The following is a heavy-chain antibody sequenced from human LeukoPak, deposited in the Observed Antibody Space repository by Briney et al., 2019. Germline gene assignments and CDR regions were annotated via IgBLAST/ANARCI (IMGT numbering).Heavy chain of an antibody. D-gene: IGHD3-9*01. J-gene: IGHJ4*02. CDR3: ARRLARPGYSDH. Sequence: SETLSLTCTVSGGSISSSSYYWGWIRRPPWKGLEWIGSIYYSGRTYYNPSLKSRVTISVDTSRNQFSLKLSSVTAADTAVYYCARRLARPGYSDHWGQGTLVTDSS. CDR1: GGSISSSSYY. V-gene: IGHV4-39*01. CDR2: IYYSGRT.